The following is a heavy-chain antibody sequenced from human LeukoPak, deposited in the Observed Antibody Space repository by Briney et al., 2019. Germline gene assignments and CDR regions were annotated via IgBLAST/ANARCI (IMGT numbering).Heavy chain of an antibody. CDR3: ARGVYYFDY. CDR1: GFTFSNAW. D-gene: IGHD6-6*01. Sequence: GGSLRLSCAASGFTFSNAWMNWVRQAPGKGLEWVGRIKSKTDGGATDYTAPVKGRFTISRDDSKNTLYLQMNSLKTEDTAVYYCARGVYYFDYWGQGILVTVSS. CDR2: IKSKTDGGAT. J-gene: IGHJ4*02. V-gene: IGHV3-15*07.